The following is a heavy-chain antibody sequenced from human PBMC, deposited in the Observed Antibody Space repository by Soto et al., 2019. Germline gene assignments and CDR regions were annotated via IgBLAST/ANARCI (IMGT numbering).Heavy chain of an antibody. J-gene: IGHJ6*03. CDR3: ARTKYDFWSGYAAYMDV. Sequence: GESLKISCRGSGYSFTSYWIGWVRQMPGKGLEWMGIIYPGDSDTRYSPSFQGQVTISADKSISTAYLQWSSLKASDTAMYYCARTKYDFWSGYAAYMDVWGKGTTVTVSS. V-gene: IGHV5-51*01. CDR1: GYSFTSYW. D-gene: IGHD3-3*01. CDR2: IYPGDSDT.